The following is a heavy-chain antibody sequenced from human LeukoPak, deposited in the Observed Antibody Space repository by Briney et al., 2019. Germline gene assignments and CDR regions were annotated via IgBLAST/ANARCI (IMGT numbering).Heavy chain of an antibody. Sequence: PGGSLRLSCAASGFTFSSYAMHWVRQAPGKGLEWVAVISCDGSNKYYADSVKGRFTISRDNSKNTLYLQMNSLRAEDTAVYYCARGRGRAIAAAGTSWGQGTLVTVSS. CDR3: ARGRGRAIAAAGTS. D-gene: IGHD6-13*01. CDR2: ISCDGSNK. V-gene: IGHV3-30-3*01. CDR1: GFTFSSYA. J-gene: IGHJ4*02.